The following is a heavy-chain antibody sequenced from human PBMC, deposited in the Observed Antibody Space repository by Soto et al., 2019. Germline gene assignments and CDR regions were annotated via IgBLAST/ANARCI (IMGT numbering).Heavy chain of an antibody. V-gene: IGHV1-69*13. D-gene: IGHD2-15*01. CDR1: GGTFSSYA. J-gene: IGHJ6*03. Sequence: SVKVSCKASGGTFSSYAITWVRQAPGQGLEWMGRIIPIFGTANYNQKFQGRVTITADESTSTAYMELSSLRSDDTAVYYCARGAATRYYYYYMDVWGKGTTVTVSS. CDR3: ARGAATRYYYYYMDV. CDR2: IIPIFGTA.